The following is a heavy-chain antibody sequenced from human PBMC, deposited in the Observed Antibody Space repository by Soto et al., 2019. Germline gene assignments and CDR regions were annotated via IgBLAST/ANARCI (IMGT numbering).Heavy chain of an antibody. Sequence: SETLSLTCSVSGGSISYNSYYWCWIRQPPGKGLDWFGGIFYTGTTYYSPSLKDRVTISVDTSKNSFSLNLTSVTAADTAVYFCARLVVVAPVANAWGQGTLVTVSS. CDR2: IFYTGTT. CDR1: GGSISYNSYY. D-gene: IGHD2-2*01. J-gene: IGHJ5*02. V-gene: IGHV4-39*02. CDR3: ARLVVVAPVANA.